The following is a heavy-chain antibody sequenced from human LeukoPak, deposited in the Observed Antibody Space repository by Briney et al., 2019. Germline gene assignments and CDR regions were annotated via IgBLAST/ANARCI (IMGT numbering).Heavy chain of an antibody. CDR1: VGSSTTFY. V-gene: IGHV4-4*07. CDR2: VYTSGRI. Sequence: PSETLSLSCSVSVGSSTTFYWTWIRQPADKSLEWIGQVYTSGRITYNPSLKSRVSMSVDMSRNLLSLNLRSITAADTAIYYCARGVSGSGSFDSSRQGTQVTVS. CDR3: ARGVSGSGSFDS. J-gene: IGHJ4*02. D-gene: IGHD3-10*01.